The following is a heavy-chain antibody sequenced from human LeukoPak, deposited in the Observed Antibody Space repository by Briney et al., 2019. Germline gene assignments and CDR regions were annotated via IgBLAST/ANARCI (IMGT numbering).Heavy chain of an antibody. CDR2: ICYSGNT. J-gene: IGHJ6*03. CDR1: GVSISNSMSY. V-gene: IGHV4-39*07. D-gene: IGHD3-22*01. Sequence: SETLSPTCTVSGVSISNSMSYWGRTRQPPGEGLECIESICYSGNTYYNACLRTQVSISIDKPKNRFSLNLTSVNAAVESVLYCTRGSIAYSYMDVWGKGTTVTISS. CDR3: TRGSIAYSYMDV.